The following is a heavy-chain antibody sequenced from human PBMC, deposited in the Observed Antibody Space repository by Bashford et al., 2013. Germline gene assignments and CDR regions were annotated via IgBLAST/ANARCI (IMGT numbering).Heavy chain of an antibody. Sequence: SETLSLTCAVYGGSFSGYYWSWIRQPPGKGLEWIGEINHSGSTNYNPSLKSRVTISVDTSKNQFSLKLSSVTAADTAVYYCARDRYMSAWYYYWGQGALVTVSS. CDR3: ARDRYMSAWYYY. V-gene: IGHV4-34*01. D-gene: IGHD3-16*02. CDR2: INHSGST. J-gene: IGHJ4*02. CDR1: GGSFSGYY.